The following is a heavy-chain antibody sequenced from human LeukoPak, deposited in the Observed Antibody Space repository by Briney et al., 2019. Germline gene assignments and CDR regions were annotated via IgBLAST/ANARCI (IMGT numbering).Heavy chain of an antibody. V-gene: IGHV4-30-2*01. J-gene: IGHJ4*02. CDR2: IYHSGST. D-gene: IGHD6-19*01. CDR1: GGSISSGGYS. CDR3: AISSGWGIDY. Sequence: PSETLSLICAVSGGSISSGGYSWSWIRQPPGKGLEWIGYIYHSGSTYYNPSLKSRVTISVDRSKNQFSLKLSSVTAADTAVYYCAISSGWGIDYWGQGTLVTVSS.